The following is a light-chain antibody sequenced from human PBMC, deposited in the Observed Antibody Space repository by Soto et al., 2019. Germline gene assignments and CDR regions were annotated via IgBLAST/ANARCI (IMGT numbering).Light chain of an antibody. CDR3: SSYTSSTFYV. CDR2: EVS. V-gene: IGLV2-14*01. J-gene: IGLJ1*01. Sequence: QSVLTQPASVSGSPGQSITISCTGTSSDVGGYNYVSWYQQHPGKAPKLMIYEVSHRPSGVSDRFSGSRSGNTASLTISGPQAEDEAEYCCSSYTSSTFYVFGTGTKV. CDR1: SSDVGGYNY.